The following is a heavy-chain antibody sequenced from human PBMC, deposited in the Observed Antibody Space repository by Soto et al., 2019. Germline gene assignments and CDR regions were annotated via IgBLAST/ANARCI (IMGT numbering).Heavy chain of an antibody. CDR1: GGTFSSDS. V-gene: IGHV1-69*13. CDR2: IIPMFDTP. J-gene: IGHJ4*02. CDR3: ARERKKSNWSNFDS. D-gene: IGHD6-13*01. Sequence: VASVEVSCKASGGTFSSDSFSWVRQAPGQGLEWMGGIIPMFDTPIYAQKFQDRGTITADESTSTAYMQLSSLGSGGTAVYYCARERKKSNWSNFDSWGPGTLGTVSS.